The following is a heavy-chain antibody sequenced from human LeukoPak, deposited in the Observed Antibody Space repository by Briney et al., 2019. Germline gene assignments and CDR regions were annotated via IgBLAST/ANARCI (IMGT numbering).Heavy chain of an antibody. J-gene: IGHJ4*02. D-gene: IGHD6-13*01. CDR3: ARLDVKYSSSWPSLDY. CDR2: IYYSGST. V-gene: IGHV4-39*01. CDR1: GGSIGSRSYY. Sequence: SETLSLTCTVSGGSIGSRSYYWGWIRQPPGKGLEWIGSIYYSGSTYYNPSLKSRVTISVDTSKNQFSLKLSSVTAADTAVYYCARLDVKYSSSWPSLDYWGQGTLVTVSS.